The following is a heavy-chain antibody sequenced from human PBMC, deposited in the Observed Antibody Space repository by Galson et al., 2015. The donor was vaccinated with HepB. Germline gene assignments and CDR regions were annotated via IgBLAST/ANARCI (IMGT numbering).Heavy chain of an antibody. J-gene: IGHJ3*02. V-gene: IGHV1-24*01. Sequence: SVKVSCKVSGYTLTELSMHWVRQAPGKGLEWMGGFDPEDGETIYAQKFQGRVTMTEDTSTDTAYMELSSLRSEDTAVYYCAIAYSGSYSTAFDIWGQGTMVTVSS. CDR1: GYTLTELS. CDR2: FDPEDGET. D-gene: IGHD1-26*01. CDR3: AIAYSGSYSTAFDI.